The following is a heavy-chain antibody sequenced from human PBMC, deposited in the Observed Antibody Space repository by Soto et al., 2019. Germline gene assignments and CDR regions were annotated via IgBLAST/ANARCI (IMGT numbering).Heavy chain of an antibody. J-gene: IGHJ5*02. CDR1: GGSFSGYY. CDR2: INHSGST. CDR3: ARARITIFGVAHVWFDP. Sequence: QVQLQQWGAGLLKPSETLSLTCAVYGGSFSGYYWSWIRQPPGKGLEWIGEINHSGSTNYNPYLKSRVTISVDTSKNKFSLKLSSVTAADTAVYYCARARITIFGVAHVWFDPWGQGTLVTVSS. D-gene: IGHD3-3*01. V-gene: IGHV4-34*01.